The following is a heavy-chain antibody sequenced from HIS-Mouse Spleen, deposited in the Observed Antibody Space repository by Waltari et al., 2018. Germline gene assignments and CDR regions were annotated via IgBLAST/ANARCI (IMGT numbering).Heavy chain of an antibody. V-gene: IGHV4-39*01. CDR3: ARKRTASGWFDP. CDR1: GGSLSSSIYY. J-gene: IGHJ5*02. CDR2: IYYSGST. D-gene: IGHD2-21*02. Sequence: QLQLQESAPALVKPSETLYLTRTVSGGSLSSSIYYWGWIRQPPGKGLEWIGSIYYSGSTYYNPSLKSRVTISVDTSKNQFSLKLSSVTAADTAVYYCARKRTASGWFDPWGQGTLVTVSS.